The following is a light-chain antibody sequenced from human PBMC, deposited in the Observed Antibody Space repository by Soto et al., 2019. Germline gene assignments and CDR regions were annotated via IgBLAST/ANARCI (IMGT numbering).Light chain of an antibody. CDR3: QQFNNYPPT. V-gene: IGKV1D-13*01. Sequence: AIQLTQSPSSLSASVGDRVTITCRASQGISSALAWYQQKPGKPPKPLIFDVSRLESGVPSRFSGSGSGTDFTLTISSLQPEDFATYYCQQFNNYPPTFGGGTKVDIK. CDR1: QGISSA. CDR2: DVS. J-gene: IGKJ4*01.